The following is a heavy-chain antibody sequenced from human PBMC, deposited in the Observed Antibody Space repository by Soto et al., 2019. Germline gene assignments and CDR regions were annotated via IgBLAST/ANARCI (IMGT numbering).Heavy chain of an antibody. Sequence: GGSLRLSCAASGFTFSNAWMNWVRQAPGKGLEWVGRIKSKTDGGTTDYAAPVKGRFTISRDDSKNTLYLQMNSLKTEDTAVYYCTTGIGYCISTSCYYYFYYWGQGTLVTVS. J-gene: IGHJ4*02. CDR1: GFTFSNAW. D-gene: IGHD2-2*01. CDR3: TTGIGYCISTSCYYYFYY. CDR2: IKSKTDGGTT. V-gene: IGHV3-15*07.